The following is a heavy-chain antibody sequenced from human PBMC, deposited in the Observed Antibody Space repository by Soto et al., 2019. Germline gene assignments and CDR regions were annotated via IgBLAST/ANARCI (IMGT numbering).Heavy chain of an antibody. J-gene: IGHJ5*02. CDR1: GFILSTYG. V-gene: IGHV3-30*03. CDR3: ARDYGPGNWYSWFHP. CDR2: ISHDGDAQ. Sequence: PGGSLRLSCAASGFILSTYGMHWVRQAPGKGLEWVAMISHDGDAQYYVDSVKGRFSVSRDTSKNTLHLHMNSLRSEDTGLYYCARDYGPGNWYSWFHPWGQGTLVTVSS. D-gene: IGHD4-17*01.